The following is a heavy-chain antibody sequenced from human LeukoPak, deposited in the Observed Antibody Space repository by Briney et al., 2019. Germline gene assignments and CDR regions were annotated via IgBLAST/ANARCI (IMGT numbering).Heavy chain of an antibody. V-gene: IGHV1-24*01. D-gene: IGHD3-10*01. J-gene: IGHJ4*02. CDR3: ARDHGSGSYCDY. Sequence: GASVRVSCKVSGYTLTELSMHWVRQAPGKGLEWMGGFDPEDGETIYAQKFQGRVTMTRDTSTSTVYMELSSLRSDGTAVYYCARDHGSGSYCDYWGQGTLLTVSS. CDR2: FDPEDGET. CDR1: GYTLTELS.